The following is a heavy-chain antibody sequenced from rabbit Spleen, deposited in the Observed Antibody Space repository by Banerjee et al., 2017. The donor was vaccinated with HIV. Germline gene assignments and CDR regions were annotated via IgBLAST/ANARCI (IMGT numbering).Heavy chain of an antibody. CDR1: GLDFSSSYW. J-gene: IGHJ4*01. CDR3: ARDMGVAAGYSFNL. D-gene: IGHD4-1*01. V-gene: IGHV1S40*01. CDR2: IDPVFGIA. Sequence: QSLEEYGGDLVKPRASLTLTCKASGLDFSSSYWICWVRQAPGKGLEWIACIDPVFGIAVYASWVNGRFTISSHNAQNTLYLQLNSLTAADTATYFCARDMGVAAGYSFNLWGPGTLVTVS.